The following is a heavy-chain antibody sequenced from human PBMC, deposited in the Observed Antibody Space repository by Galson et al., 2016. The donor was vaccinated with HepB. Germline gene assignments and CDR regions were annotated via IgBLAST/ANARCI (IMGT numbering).Heavy chain of an antibody. D-gene: IGHD1-1*01. Sequence: SVKVSCKASGDTFNNFALNWVRQAPGHGLEWLGGIIPIFGKTNYAQKFQGRVTITADQSTRTVYMEMSSLRSDDTALYYCARGTINWSRFDFWGPGTPVTVSS. J-gene: IGHJ4*02. CDR2: IIPIFGKT. CDR1: GDTFNNFA. V-gene: IGHV1-69*13. CDR3: ARGTINWSRFDF.